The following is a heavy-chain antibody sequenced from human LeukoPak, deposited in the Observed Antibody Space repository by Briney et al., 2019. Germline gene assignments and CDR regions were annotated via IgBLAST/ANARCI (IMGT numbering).Heavy chain of an antibody. CDR3: AAGLYHYYDSSGYYP. J-gene: IGHJ5*02. D-gene: IGHD3-22*01. Sequence: GTSVKVSCKASGYTFTSSSMQRVRHARGQRLEWIGWIVVGSGDTNYAQKFQERVTITRDMSTRTAYMELSSLRSEDTAVYYCAAGLYHYYDSSGYYPWGQGTLVTVSS. V-gene: IGHV1-58*02. CDR1: GYTFTSSS. CDR2: IVVGSGDT.